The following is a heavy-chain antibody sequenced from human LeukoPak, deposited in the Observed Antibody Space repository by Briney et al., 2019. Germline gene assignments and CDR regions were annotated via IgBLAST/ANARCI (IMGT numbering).Heavy chain of an antibody. V-gene: IGHV3-53*01. Sequence: PGGSLRLSCAASGFTVSNNYMSWVRQAPGKGLEWVSITYSDSSTNYADSVKGRFTISRDTSQNTLSLQMNSLRAKDTAVYYCVRKNRDFNAAFDIWGQGTVVTVSS. J-gene: IGHJ3*02. D-gene: IGHD2-21*02. CDR1: GFTVSNNY. CDR2: TYSDSST. CDR3: VRKNRDFNAAFDI.